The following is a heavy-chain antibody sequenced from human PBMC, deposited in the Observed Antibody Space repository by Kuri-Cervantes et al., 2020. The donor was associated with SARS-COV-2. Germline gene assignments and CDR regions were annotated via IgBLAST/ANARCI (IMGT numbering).Heavy chain of an antibody. V-gene: IGHV3-30*02. CDR3: AKDWSY. CDR1: GFTFGDYA. J-gene: IGHJ4*02. CDR2: IRYDGSNK. Sequence: GESLKISCTASGFTFGDYAMSWVRQAPGKGLEWVAFIRYDGSNKYYADSVKGRFTISRDNSKNTLYLQMNSLRAEDTAVYYCAKDWSYWGQGTLVTVSS.